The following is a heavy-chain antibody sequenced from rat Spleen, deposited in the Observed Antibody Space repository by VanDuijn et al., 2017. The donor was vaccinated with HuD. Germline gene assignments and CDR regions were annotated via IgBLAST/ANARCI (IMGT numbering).Heavy chain of an antibody. V-gene: IGHV5-29*01. J-gene: IGHJ2*01. CDR1: GFTFSDYN. CDR3: ARRYDFDY. D-gene: IGHD1-11*01. CDR2: ISFDGIST. Sequence: EVQLVESGGDLVQPGRSLKLSCAASGFTFSDYNMAWVRQAPTKGLEWVATISFDGISTYYRASVKGRFTIPRDNAKSTLYLQMDSLRSEDTATYYCARRYDFDYWGQGVMVTASS.